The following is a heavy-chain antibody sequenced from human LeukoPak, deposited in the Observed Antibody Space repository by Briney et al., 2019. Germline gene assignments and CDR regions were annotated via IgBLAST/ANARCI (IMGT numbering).Heavy chain of an antibody. CDR2: IYYSGST. V-gene: IGHV4-39*01. CDR3: ARGGSYGDYVYY. CDR1: GGSISSSSYY. J-gene: IGHJ4*02. Sequence: SETLSLTCTVSGGSISSSSYYWGWIRQPPGKGLEWIGSIYYSGSTYYNPSLKSRVTISVDTSKNQFSLKLSSVTAADTAVYYCARGGSYGDYVYYWGQGTLVTVSS. D-gene: IGHD4-17*01.